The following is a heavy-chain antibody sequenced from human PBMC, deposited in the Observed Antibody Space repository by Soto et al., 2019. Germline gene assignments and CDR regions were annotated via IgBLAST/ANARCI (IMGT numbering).Heavy chain of an antibody. D-gene: IGHD6-19*01. CDR2: IYPDDSDT. CDR1: GYSFTNYW. Sequence: GESLKISCQASGYSFTNYWITWVRPVPGKGLEWMGIIYPDDSDTRYNPTFEGHVTISADKSISTAYLQWSSLKASDTAMYYCARALAPGGSGWFSYYYWGQGSLVTVSS. V-gene: IGHV5-51*01. J-gene: IGHJ4*02. CDR3: ARALAPGGSGWFSYYY.